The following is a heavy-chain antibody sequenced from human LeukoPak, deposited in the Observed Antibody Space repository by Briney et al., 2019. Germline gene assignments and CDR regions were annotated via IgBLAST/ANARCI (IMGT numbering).Heavy chain of an antibody. J-gene: IGHJ4*02. CDR2: ISYDGSNK. Sequence: GGSLRLSCSASGFTFSSYAMHWVRQAPGKGLEWVAVISYDGSNKYYADSVKGRFTISRDNSKNTLYLQMNSLRAEDTAVYYCARDEASGSYAGWGQGTLVTVSS. V-gene: IGHV3-30*14. D-gene: IGHD1-26*01. CDR3: ARDEASGSYAG. CDR1: GFTFSSYA.